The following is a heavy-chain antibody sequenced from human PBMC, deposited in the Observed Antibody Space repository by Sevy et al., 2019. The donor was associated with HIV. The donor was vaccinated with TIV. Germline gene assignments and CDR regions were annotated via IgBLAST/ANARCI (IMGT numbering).Heavy chain of an antibody. CDR3: AKDLAGPGRRYFDY. J-gene: IGHJ4*02. CDR2: IRYDGSDK. Sequence: GGSLRLSCTASGFTFSNFGMHWVRQVPGNGLEWVTFIRYDGSDKYYAASVKGRFTISRDDSKNTLYLQMDSLRAEDTAIYYCAKDLAGPGRRYFDYSGQGTLVTVSS. V-gene: IGHV3-30*02. CDR1: GFTFSNFG. D-gene: IGHD6-13*01.